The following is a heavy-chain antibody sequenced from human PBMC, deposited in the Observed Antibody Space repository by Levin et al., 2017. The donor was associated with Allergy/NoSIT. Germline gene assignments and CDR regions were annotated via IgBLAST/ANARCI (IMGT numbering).Heavy chain of an antibody. CDR1: SGSISSYY. CDR3: ARAIRLDY. J-gene: IGHJ4*02. V-gene: IGHV4-59*01. Sequence: LRLSCTVSSGSISSYYWSWIRQSPGKGLEWIGYIYYSGSTNCNPSLKSRVTISVDTSKNQFSLKLRSVTAADTAVYYCARAIRLDYWGQGTLVTVSS. CDR2: IYYSGST.